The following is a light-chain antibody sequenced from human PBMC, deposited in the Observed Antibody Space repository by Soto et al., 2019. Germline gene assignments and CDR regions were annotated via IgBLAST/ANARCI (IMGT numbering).Light chain of an antibody. J-gene: IGLJ1*01. CDR2: EVS. Sequence: QSVLTQPPSASGSPGQSVTISCTGTSSDVDYYNYVSWYQQYPGKAPKLLIYEVSKRPSGVPDRFSGSKSGNTASLTVSGFQAADEADYYCTSYAGTDVHYVFGTGTKVTVL. V-gene: IGLV2-8*01. CDR1: SSDVDYYNY. CDR3: TSYAGTDVHYV.